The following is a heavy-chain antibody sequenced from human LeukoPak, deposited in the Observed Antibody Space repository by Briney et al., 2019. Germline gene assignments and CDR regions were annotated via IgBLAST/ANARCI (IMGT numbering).Heavy chain of an antibody. CDR1: GFTFSDYT. Sequence: GGSLRLSCVGAGFTFSDYTINWVRQAPGKGLEWASSISSDSSYIYYADSVKGRFTISRDNAKNSLYLQMNSLRAEDTAVYYCARVGPNCSGGSCYYYYYGMDVWGQGTTVTVSS. CDR3: ARVGPNCSGGSCYYYYYGMDV. V-gene: IGHV3-21*01. D-gene: IGHD2-15*01. CDR2: ISSDSSYI. J-gene: IGHJ6*02.